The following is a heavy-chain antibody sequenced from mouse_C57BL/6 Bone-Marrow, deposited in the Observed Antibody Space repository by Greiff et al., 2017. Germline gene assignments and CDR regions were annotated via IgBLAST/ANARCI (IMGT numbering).Heavy chain of an antibody. Sequence: VQLQQSGAELVRPGASVTLSCKASGYTFTDYEMHWVKQTPVHGLEWIGAIDPETGGTAYNQKFKGKAILTADKSSSTAYMELRSLTSEDSAVYYCTRGLLRQFAYWGQGTLVTVSA. V-gene: IGHV1-15*01. CDR2: IDPETGGT. CDR3: TRGLLRQFAY. D-gene: IGHD1-2*01. J-gene: IGHJ3*01. CDR1: GYTFTDYE.